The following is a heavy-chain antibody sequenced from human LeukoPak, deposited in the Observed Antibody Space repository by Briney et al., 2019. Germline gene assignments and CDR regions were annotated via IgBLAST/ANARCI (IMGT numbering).Heavy chain of an antibody. CDR1: GYTFTSYD. J-gene: IGHJ3*02. V-gene: IGHV1-8*01. CDR3: AGDTAKDDAFDI. Sequence: ASVKVSCKASGYTFTSYDINWVRQATGQGLEWMGWTNPNSGNTGYAQKFQGRVTMTRNTSISTAYMELSSLRSEDTAVYYCAGDTAKDDAFDIWGQGTMVTVSS. D-gene: IGHD5-18*01. CDR2: TNPNSGNT.